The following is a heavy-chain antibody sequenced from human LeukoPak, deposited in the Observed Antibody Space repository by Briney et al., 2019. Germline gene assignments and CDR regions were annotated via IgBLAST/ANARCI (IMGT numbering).Heavy chain of an antibody. J-gene: IGHJ6*02. V-gene: IGHV3-23*01. CDR2: ISGSGGST. CDR3: AKADGSGWFYYYYYGMDV. Sequence: GGSLRLSCAASGFTFSSYSMNWVRQAPGKGLEWVSAISGSGGSTYYADSVKGRFTISRDNSKNTLYLQMNSLRAEDTAVYYCAKADGSGWFYYYYYGMDVWGQGTTVTVSS. D-gene: IGHD6-19*01. CDR1: GFTFSSYS.